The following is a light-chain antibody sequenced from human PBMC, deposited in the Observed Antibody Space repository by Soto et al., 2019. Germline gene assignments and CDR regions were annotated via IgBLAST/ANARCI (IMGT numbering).Light chain of an antibody. CDR1: QNVSSN. Sequence: EIGMTQSPATLSVSPGERATLYCRASQNVSSNLAWYQQQPGQAPRLLIYGASTRATGITSSFSGSRSGTEFTIYIIGLQSEDFADYYCQQYNNWPLTFGGGTKVDIK. CDR3: QQYNNWPLT. CDR2: GAS. J-gene: IGKJ4*01. V-gene: IGKV3-15*01.